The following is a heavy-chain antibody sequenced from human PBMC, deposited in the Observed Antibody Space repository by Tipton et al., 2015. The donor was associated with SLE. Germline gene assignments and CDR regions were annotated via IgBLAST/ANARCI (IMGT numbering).Heavy chain of an antibody. D-gene: IGHD6-19*01. CDR1: GGSITSHY. V-gene: IGHV4-59*11. J-gene: IGHJ2*01. CDR3: ARDPAVAGTWYFDL. Sequence: TLSLTCTVSGGSITSHYWSWIRQPPGKGLEWIGYIYYSGSTNYNLSPKSRVTISVDTSKNQFSLKLSSVTAADTAVYYCARDPAVAGTWYFDLWGRGTLVTVSS. CDR2: IYYSGST.